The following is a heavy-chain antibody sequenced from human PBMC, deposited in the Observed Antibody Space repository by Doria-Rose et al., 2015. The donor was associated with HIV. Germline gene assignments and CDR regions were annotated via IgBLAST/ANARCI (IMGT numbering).Heavy chain of an antibody. D-gene: IGHD6-13*01. CDR1: GVSLSSPGMG. Sequence: VSGPVLVKPTETLTLTCTVSGVSLSSPGMGVSWIRQPPGKALEWLANIFSDDERSYKTSLKSRLTITRGTSKSQVVLTMTDMDPVGTATYYCARIKSSRWYHRYYFDFWGQGTLVIVSA. V-gene: IGHV2-26*01. J-gene: IGHJ4*02. CDR2: IFSDDER. CDR3: ARIKSSRWYHRYYFDF.